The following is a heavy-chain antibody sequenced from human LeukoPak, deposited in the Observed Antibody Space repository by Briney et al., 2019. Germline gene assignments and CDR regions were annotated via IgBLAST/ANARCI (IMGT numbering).Heavy chain of an antibody. J-gene: IGHJ2*01. V-gene: IGHV4-34*01. D-gene: IGHD3-22*01. CDR3: ARGLDYYDSSGPYWYFDL. CDR2: INHSGST. CDR1: GGSFSGYH. Sequence: PSETLSLTCAVYGGSFSGYHWSWIRQPPGKGLEWIGEINHSGSTNYNPSLKNRVTISVDTSKNQFSLKLSSVTAADTAVYYCARGLDYYDSSGPYWYFDLWGRGTLVTVSS.